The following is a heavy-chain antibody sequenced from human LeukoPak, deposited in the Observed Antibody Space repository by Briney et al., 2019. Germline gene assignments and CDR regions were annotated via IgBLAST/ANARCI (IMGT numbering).Heavy chain of an antibody. CDR1: GYTFTSCG. CDR3: ARVYCSSTSCYSDY. J-gene: IGHJ4*02. V-gene: IGHV1-18*01. Sequence: ASVKVSCKASGYTFTSCGISWVRQAPGQGLEWMGWISAYNGNTNYAQKLQGRVTMTTDTSTSTAYMELRSLRSDDTAVYYCARVYCSSTSCYSDYWGQGTLVTVSS. D-gene: IGHD2-2*02. CDR2: ISAYNGNT.